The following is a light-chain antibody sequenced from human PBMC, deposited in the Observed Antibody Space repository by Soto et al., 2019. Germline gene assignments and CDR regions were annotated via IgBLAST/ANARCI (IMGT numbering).Light chain of an antibody. CDR2: EGS. CDR1: SSDIGSYNL. J-gene: IGLJ2*01. Sequence: QSALNQPASVSGSPGQSITISCNGTSSDIGSYNLVSWYQQHPGKAPQLMIYEGSKRPSGVSNRFSGSKSGNTASLTISGLQAEDEADYYCCSFAGSETIFDGGTKLTVL. V-gene: IGLV2-23*01. CDR3: CSFAGSETI.